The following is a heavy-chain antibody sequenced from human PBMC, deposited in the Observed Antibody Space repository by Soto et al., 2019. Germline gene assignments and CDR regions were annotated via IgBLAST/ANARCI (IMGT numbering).Heavy chain of an antibody. V-gene: IGHV3-33*01. CDR3: ARDATMVRDPRRGMDV. D-gene: IGHD3-10*01. J-gene: IGHJ6*02. CDR2: RWYDGSDK. Sequence: QVQLVESGGGVVQPGRSLRLSCAASGFTFSSYGMHWVRQAPGKGLEWVAVRWYDGSDKYYADSVEGRFTISRDNSKNTLYVHINSLRAEDTAVYYCARDATMVRDPRRGMDVWVQGTTVTVAS. CDR1: GFTFSSYG.